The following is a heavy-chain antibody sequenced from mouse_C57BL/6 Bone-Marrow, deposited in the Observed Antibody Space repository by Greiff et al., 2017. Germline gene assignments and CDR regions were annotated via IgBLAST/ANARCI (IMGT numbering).Heavy chain of an antibody. J-gene: IGHJ3*01. CDR1: GYTFTSYW. CDR3: ARWECIYPFAY. Sequence: QVQLQQPGAELVRPGTSVKLSCKASGYTFTSYWMHWVKQRPGQGLEWIGVIDPSDSYTNYNQKFKGKATLTVDTSSSTAYMQLSSLTSEDSAVYYCARWECIYPFAYWGQGTLVTVSA. V-gene: IGHV1-59*01. D-gene: IGHD2-1*01. CDR2: IDPSDSYT.